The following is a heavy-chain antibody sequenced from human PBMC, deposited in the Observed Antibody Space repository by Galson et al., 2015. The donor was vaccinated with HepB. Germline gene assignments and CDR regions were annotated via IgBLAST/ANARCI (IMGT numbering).Heavy chain of an antibody. V-gene: IGHV3-48*03. CDR3: ARGVGRGEAAGPYYFDY. CDR2: ISSRGTTI. CDR1: GFTFNTYE. D-gene: IGHD6-13*01. J-gene: IGHJ4*02. Sequence: SLRLSCAASGFTFNTYEMRWVRQTPGKGLEWLSYISSRGTTIYYSDSVKGRFTVSRDNAKNSLYLQMNSLRAEDTAVYYCARGVGRGEAAGPYYFDYWGQGTLVTVSS.